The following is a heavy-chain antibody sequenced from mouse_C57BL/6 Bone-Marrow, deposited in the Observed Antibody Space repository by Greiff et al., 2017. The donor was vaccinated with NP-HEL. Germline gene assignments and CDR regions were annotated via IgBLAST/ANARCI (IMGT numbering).Heavy chain of an antibody. V-gene: IGHV1-54*01. CDR3: ARDTTAPFAY. CDR2: INPGSGGT. J-gene: IGHJ3*01. Sequence: VQLVESGAELVRPGTSVKVSCKASGYAFTNYLIEWVKQRPGQGLEWIGVINPGSGGTNYNEKFKGKATLTADKSSSTAYMQLSSLTSEDSAVYFCARDTTAPFAYWGQGTLVTVSA. CDR1: GYAFTNYL. D-gene: IGHD1-2*01.